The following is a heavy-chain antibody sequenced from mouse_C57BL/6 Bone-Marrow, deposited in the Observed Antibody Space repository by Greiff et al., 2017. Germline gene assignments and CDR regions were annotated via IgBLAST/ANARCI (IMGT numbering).Heavy chain of an antibody. Sequence: QVQLQQPGAELVKPGASVKMSCKASGYTFTSYWITWVKQRPGQGLEWIGDIYPGSGSTNYNEKFKSKATLTVDTSSSTAYMQLSSLTSEDSAVYYCARPSTVVATGDYWGTGTTLTVSS. D-gene: IGHD1-1*01. CDR3: ARPSTVVATGDY. V-gene: IGHV1-55*01. CDR2: IYPGSGST. CDR1: GYTFTSYW. J-gene: IGHJ2*01.